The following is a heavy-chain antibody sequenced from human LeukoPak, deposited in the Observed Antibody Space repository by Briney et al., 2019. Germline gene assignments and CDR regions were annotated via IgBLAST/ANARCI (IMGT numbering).Heavy chain of an antibody. J-gene: IGHJ6*04. CDR1: GFTFSDHY. CDR3: AELGITMIGGV. CDR2: IRNKADSYST. D-gene: IGHD3-10*02. V-gene: IGHV3-72*01. Sequence: GGSLRLSCVASGFTFSDHYMDWVRQAPGKGLEWVGRIRNKADSYSTEYAASVRGRFTISRDDSKNSLYLQMNSLRAEDTAVYYCAELGITMIGGVWGKGTTVTISS.